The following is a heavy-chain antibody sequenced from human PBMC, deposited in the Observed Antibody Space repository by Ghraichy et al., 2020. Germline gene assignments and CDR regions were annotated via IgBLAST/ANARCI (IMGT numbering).Heavy chain of an antibody. D-gene: IGHD2-21*02. Sequence: GESLNISCAASGFTFSSYEMNWVRQAPGKGLEWVSYISSSGSTIYYADSVKGRFTISRDNAKNSLYLQMNSLRAEDTAVYYCASGYCGGDCYSQFGDYWGQGTLVTVSS. CDR2: ISSSGSTI. CDR3: ASGYCGGDCYSQFGDY. J-gene: IGHJ4*02. V-gene: IGHV3-48*03. CDR1: GFTFSSYE.